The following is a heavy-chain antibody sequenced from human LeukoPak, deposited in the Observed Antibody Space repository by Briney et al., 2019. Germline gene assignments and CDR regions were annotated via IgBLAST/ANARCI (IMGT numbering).Heavy chain of an antibody. V-gene: IGHV3-49*03. CDR3: TSRITRGGHWFDP. D-gene: IGHD3-10*01. J-gene: IGHJ5*02. Sequence: PGGSLRLSCTASGFTFGDYAMSWFRQAPGKGLEWVGFIRSKAYGGTTEYAASVKGRFTISRDDSKSIAYLQMNSLKTEDTAVYYCTSRITRGGHWFDPWGQGTLVTVSS. CDR2: IRSKAYGGTT. CDR1: GFTFGDYA.